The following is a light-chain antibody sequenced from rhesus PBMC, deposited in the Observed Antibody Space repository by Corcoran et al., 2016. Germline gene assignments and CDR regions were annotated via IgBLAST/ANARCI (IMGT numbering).Light chain of an antibody. CDR3: MQALEFPFT. J-gene: IGKJ3*01. CDR2: AVS. Sequence: DIVMTQTPLSLPVTPGEPASISCRSSQSLLDSEDGNTYLDWYLQKAGQSPQLLIYAVSNRASGVPDRFSGSGSDTDFTLKISRVEAEDVGVYYCMQALEFPFTFGPGTKLDIK. CDR1: QSLLDSEDGNTY. V-gene: IGKV2-104*02.